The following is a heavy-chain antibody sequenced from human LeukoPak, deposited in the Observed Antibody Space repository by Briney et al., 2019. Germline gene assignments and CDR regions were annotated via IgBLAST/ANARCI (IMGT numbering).Heavy chain of an antibody. Sequence: GESLKISCKGSGYSFTSYWIGWVRQMPGKGLEWMGIIYPGYSDTRYSQSFQGQVTISADKSISTAYLQWSSLKASDTAMYYCARSGPYDYVWGSYRESFDYWGQGTLVTVSS. CDR1: GYSFTSYW. D-gene: IGHD3-16*02. CDR3: ARSGPYDYVWGSYRESFDY. CDR2: IYPGYSDT. V-gene: IGHV5-51*01. J-gene: IGHJ4*02.